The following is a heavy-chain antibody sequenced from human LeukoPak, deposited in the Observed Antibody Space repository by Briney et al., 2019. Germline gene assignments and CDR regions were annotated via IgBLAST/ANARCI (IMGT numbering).Heavy chain of an antibody. CDR3: ARWGQYQLLSADNWFDP. Sequence: PSETLSLTCAVYGGSFSGYYWSWIRQPPGKGLEWIGEINHSGSTNYNPSLKSRVTISVDTSKNQFSLKLSSVTAADTAVYYCARWGQYQLLSADNWFDPWGQGTLVTVSS. CDR2: INHSGST. V-gene: IGHV4-34*01. CDR1: GGSFSGYY. J-gene: IGHJ5*02. D-gene: IGHD2-2*01.